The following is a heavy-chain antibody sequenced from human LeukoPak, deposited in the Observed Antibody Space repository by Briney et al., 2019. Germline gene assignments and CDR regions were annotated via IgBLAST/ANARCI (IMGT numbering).Heavy chain of an antibody. D-gene: IGHD2-15*01. CDR3: ASLNCSGGSCYSCFQH. J-gene: IGHJ1*01. CDR2: LYHSGST. CDR1: GYSISNGYY. Sequence: SETLSLTFAVSGYSISNGYYWGWTRQPPGKELEWIGCLYHSGSTYYNPSLKSRVTISVDTSKYQFSLKLSSVTAADTVVYYGASLNCSGGSCYSCFQHWGQGTLVTVSS. V-gene: IGHV4-38-2*01.